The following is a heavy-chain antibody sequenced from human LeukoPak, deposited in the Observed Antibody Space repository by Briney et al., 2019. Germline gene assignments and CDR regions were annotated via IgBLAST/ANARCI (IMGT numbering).Heavy chain of an antibody. V-gene: IGHV3-30-3*01. CDR2: ISYDGSNK. CDR3: AKEGTYYDFWSTPYYFDY. D-gene: IGHD3-3*01. Sequence: GRSLRLSCAATGFTLSNYAMDWVRQAPGKGLEWVAVISYDGSNKYYADSVKGRFTISRDNSKNTLYLQMNSLRAEDTAVYYCAKEGTYYDFWSTPYYFDYWGQGTLVTVSS. CDR1: GFTLSNYA. J-gene: IGHJ4*02.